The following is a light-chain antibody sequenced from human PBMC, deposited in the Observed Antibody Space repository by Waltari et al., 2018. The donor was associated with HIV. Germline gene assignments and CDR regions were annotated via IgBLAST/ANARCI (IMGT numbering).Light chain of an antibody. CDR2: END. J-gene: IGLJ3*02. V-gene: IGLV6-57*03. Sequence: FLLAQPHSVSESPGKTVTISCTQSSGSIATKNAQCYQQRPGSAPTTVLVENDQRPSGVPARFSGSIDRSSNSASLIISGLQTEDEADYYCQSYDITNSNWVFGGGTKLTVL. CDR3: QSYDITNSNWV. CDR1: SGSIATKN.